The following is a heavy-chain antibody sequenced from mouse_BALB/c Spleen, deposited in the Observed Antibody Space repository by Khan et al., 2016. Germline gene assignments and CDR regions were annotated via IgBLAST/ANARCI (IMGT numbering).Heavy chain of an antibody. CDR3: SSDYDGFAY. Sequence: QVQLKESGPGLVAPSQSLSITCTVSGFSLTGYGVNWVRQPPGKGLEWLGKIWGDGRTDYNSGLKSRVSISKDNSKSQVFLKMNSLQTDDTANYYCSSDYDGFAYWGRGTLVIVSA. V-gene: IGHV2-6-7*01. D-gene: IGHD2-12*01. CDR2: IWGDGRT. J-gene: IGHJ3*01. CDR1: GFSLTGYG.